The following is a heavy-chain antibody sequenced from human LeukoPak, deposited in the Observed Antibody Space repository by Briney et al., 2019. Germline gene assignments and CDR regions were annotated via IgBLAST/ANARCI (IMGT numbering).Heavy chain of an antibody. CDR1: GGSISSGGYY. CDR3: ARGYYGSGTAMGDY. V-gene: IGHV4-31*03. Sequence: SETLSLTCTVSGGSISSGGYYWSWIRQHPGKGLEWIGYIYYSGSTYYNPSLKSRVTISVDTSKDQFSLKLSSVTAADTAVYYCARGYYGSGTAMGDYWGQGTLVTVSS. CDR2: IYYSGST. J-gene: IGHJ4*02. D-gene: IGHD3-10*01.